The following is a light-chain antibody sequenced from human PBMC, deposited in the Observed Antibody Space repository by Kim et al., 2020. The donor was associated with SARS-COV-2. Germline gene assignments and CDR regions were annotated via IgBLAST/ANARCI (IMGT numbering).Light chain of an antibody. CDR3: AAWDDSLSGPV. CDR1: SYNIGSNY. CDR2: RNN. Sequence: QRVTISCSGSSYNIGSNYVYWYQQLPGTAPKLLIYRNNQRPSGVPDRFSGSKSGTSASLAISGLRSEDEADYYCAAWDDSLSGPVFGGGTQLTVL. J-gene: IGLJ3*02. V-gene: IGLV1-47*01.